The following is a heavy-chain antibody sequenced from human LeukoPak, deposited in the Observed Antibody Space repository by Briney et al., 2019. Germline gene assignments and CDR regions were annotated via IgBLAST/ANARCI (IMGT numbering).Heavy chain of an antibody. V-gene: IGHV3-30*18. CDR2: ISYDGSNK. D-gene: IGHD3-10*01. CDR1: GFTFSSYG. J-gene: IGHJ6*02. CDR3: AKDSRYYYGSGSDPEYYYYGMDV. Sequence: GRSLRLSCAASGFTFSSYGMHWVRQAPGKGLEWVAVISYDGSNKYYADSVKGRFTISRDNSKNTLYLQMNSLRAEDTAVYYCAKDSRYYYGSGSDPEYYYYGMDVWGQGTTVTVSS.